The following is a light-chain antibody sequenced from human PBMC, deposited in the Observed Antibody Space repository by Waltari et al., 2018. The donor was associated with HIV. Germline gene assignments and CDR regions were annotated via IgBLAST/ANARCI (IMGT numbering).Light chain of an antibody. J-gene: IGLJ2*01. CDR2: GNN. V-gene: IGLV1-40*01. Sequence: SVLTQPPSVSGAPGQRVTLSCTGSSSNIGARFDVHWYQQLPGTAPKLLIYGNNNRPSGVPDRFSGSKSGTSASQAITGLQAEDEADYYCQSYDSSLSGSVFGGGTKLTVL. CDR3: QSYDSSLSGSV. CDR1: SSNIGARFD.